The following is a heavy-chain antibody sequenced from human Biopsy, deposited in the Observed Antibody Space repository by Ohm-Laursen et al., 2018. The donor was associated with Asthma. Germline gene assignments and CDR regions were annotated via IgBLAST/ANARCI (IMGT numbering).Heavy chain of an antibody. D-gene: IGHD3-22*01. CDR3: ARGDSSNGSHYYFYY. CDR1: GLAASRDQ. CDR2: IYSGGTS. Sequence: SLRLSCAASGLAASRDQMFWVCNDPGNGVVWVSVIYSGGTSHTAESVRGRFTISRDSPKNTLYLQIHSLSSGDTAVYYCARGDSSNGSHYYFYYRGQGSLVNVSS. V-gene: IGHV3-66*01. J-gene: IGHJ4*02.